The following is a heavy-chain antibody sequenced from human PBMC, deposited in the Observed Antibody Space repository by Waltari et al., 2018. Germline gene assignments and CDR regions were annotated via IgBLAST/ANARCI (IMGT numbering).Heavy chain of an antibody. J-gene: IGHJ4*02. CDR1: GYTFTTFS. CDR3: TRGIKRGYSSGPENFDY. CDR2: INVGNGDR. V-gene: IGHV1-3*01. D-gene: IGHD5-12*01. Sequence: QVQLVQSGAEVKKPGASVKGSCKASGYTFTTFSMHWVRQAPGQRLEWMGWINVGNGDRKYSQNFQGRVTFTRDTSANTAYMELSSLRSEDTAVYYCTRGIKRGYSSGPENFDYWGQGTLVTVSS.